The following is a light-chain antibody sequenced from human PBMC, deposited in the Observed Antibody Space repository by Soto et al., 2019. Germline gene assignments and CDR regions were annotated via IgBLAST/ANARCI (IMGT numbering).Light chain of an antibody. V-gene: IGLV2-14*01. CDR3: SSYTSSSTLL. CDR1: SSDVGGYDH. Sequence: QSVLTQPASVSGSPGQSIAISCIGSSSDVGGYDHVSWYQQYQGKAPKLMIYDVSNRPSGVSIRFSGSKSGNTASLTISGLQAEDEADYYCSSYTSSSTLLFGTVTKVTVL. J-gene: IGLJ1*01. CDR2: DVS.